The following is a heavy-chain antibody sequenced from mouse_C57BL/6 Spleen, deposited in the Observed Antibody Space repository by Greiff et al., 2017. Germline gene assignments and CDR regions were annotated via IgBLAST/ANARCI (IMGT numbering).Heavy chain of an antibody. CDR2: IHPNSGST. J-gene: IGHJ2*01. CDR1: GYTFTSYG. Sequence: QVQLQQPGAELVKPGASVKLSCKASGYTFTSYGMHWVKQRPGQGLEWIGMIHPNSGSTNYNEKFKSQATLTVDKSSSTAYMQLSIRTSEDAAVYCCARWLLYGHYFDYWGQGTTLTVSS. CDR3: ARWLLYGHYFDY. V-gene: IGHV1-64*01. D-gene: IGHD2-12*01.